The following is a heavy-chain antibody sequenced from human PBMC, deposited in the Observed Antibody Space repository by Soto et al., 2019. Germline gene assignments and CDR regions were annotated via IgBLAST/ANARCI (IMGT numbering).Heavy chain of an antibody. Sequence: QVQLVQSGAEVKKPGASVKVSCKASGYTFTSYGISWVRQAPGQGLEWMGWISAYNGNTNYAQKLQGRVTMTTDTSTSTAYMELRSLRSNDTAVYYCARDPAAAAGRGVIGSPFDYWGQGTLVTVSS. J-gene: IGHJ4*02. V-gene: IGHV1-18*01. D-gene: IGHD3-10*01. CDR2: ISAYNGNT. CDR3: ARDPAAAAGRGVIGSPFDY. CDR1: GYTFTSYG.